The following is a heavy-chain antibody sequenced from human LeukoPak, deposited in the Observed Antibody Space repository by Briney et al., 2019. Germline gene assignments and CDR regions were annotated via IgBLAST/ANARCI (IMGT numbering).Heavy chain of an antibody. CDR3: ARVDRGSYLMFYYVDY. D-gene: IGHD1-26*01. Sequence: SGGSLRLSCAASGFTFSSHEMNWVRQAPGKGLEWVSYISSSGSTIYYADSVKGRFTISRDNAKNSLYLQMNSLRAEDTAVYYCARVDRGSYLMFYYVDYWGQGTLVTVSS. J-gene: IGHJ4*02. CDR2: ISSSGSTI. V-gene: IGHV3-48*03. CDR1: GFTFSSHE.